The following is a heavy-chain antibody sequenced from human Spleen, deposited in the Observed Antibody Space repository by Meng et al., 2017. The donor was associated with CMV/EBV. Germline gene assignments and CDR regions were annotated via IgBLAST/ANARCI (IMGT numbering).Heavy chain of an antibody. V-gene: IGHV3-30-3*01. CDR1: GFTFSRSP. J-gene: IGHJ4*02. Sequence: GGSLRLSCAASGFTFSRSPMHWVRQAPGKGLEWVTLISYDGNHKYHADSVKGRFTVSRDNSKNTLFLQMDSLRSEDAAIYYCARGDYGGNPPFDYWGQGTLVTVSS. D-gene: IGHD4-23*01. CDR3: ARGDYGGNPPFDY. CDR2: ISYDGNHK.